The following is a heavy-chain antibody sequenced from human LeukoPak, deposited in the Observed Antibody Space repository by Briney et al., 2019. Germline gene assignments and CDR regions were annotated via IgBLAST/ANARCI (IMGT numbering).Heavy chain of an antibody. CDR1: GFTFSSYS. CDR2: ISSSSSYI. D-gene: IGHD1-7*01. J-gene: IGHJ3*02. V-gene: IGHV3-21*01. Sequence: GGSLRLSCAASGFTFSSYSMNWVRQAPGKGLEWVSSISSSSSYIYYADSVKGRFTISRDNAKNSLYLQMNSLRAEDTAVYYCAREGWNYDDAFDIWGQGTMVTVSS. CDR3: AREGWNYDDAFDI.